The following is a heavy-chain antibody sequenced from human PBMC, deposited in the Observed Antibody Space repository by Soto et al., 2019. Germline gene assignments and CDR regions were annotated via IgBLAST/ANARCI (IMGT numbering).Heavy chain of an antibody. Sequence: GESLKISCAASGFTFSSYAMSWVRQAPGKGLEWVSAISGSGGSTYYADSVKGRFTISRDNSKNTRYLQMNSLRAEDTAVYYCAKDPNCSGGSCYGDAFDIWGQGTMVTVSS. CDR3: AKDPNCSGGSCYGDAFDI. CDR2: ISGSGGST. V-gene: IGHV3-23*01. CDR1: GFTFSSYA. D-gene: IGHD2-15*01. J-gene: IGHJ3*02.